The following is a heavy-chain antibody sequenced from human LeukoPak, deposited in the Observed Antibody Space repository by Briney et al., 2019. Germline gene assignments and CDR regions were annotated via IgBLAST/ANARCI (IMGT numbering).Heavy chain of an antibody. CDR2: ISSSSSYI. D-gene: IGHD5-12*01. J-gene: IGHJ5*02. V-gene: IGHV3-21*04. Sequence: PGGSLRLSCAASGFTFSSYSMNWVRQAPGKGLEWVSSISSSSSYIYYADSVKGRFTISRDNSKNTLYLQMNNLRAEDTAIYYCAKCSERGSINWFDPWGQGTLVTVSS. CDR3: AKCSERGSINWFDP. CDR1: GFTFSSYS.